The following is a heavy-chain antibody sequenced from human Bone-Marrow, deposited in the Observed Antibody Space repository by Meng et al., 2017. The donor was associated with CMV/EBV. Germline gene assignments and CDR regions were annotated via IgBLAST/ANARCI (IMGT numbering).Heavy chain of an antibody. Sequence: ASVKVSCKASGYTFTSYGISWVRQAPGQGLEWMGWISAYNGNTNYAQKLQGRVTMTTDTSTSTAYMELRSLRSDDTAVYYCARSTGDPGGYYYYGMDVWGQGTTVTSP. V-gene: IGHV1-18*01. D-gene: IGHD7-27*01. CDR1: GYTFTSYG. J-gene: IGHJ6*02. CDR3: ARSTGDPGGYYYYGMDV. CDR2: ISAYNGNT.